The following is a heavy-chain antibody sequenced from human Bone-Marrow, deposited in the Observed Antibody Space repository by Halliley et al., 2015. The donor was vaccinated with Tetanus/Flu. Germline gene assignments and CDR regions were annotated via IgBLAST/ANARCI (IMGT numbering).Heavy chain of an antibody. V-gene: IGHV3-15*07. CDR2: IKSKTDGGTV. CDR3: TTDPSYTPFGNY. Sequence: WVGRIKSKTDGGTVDYAAPVKGRFSISRDDSKNTMYLQMISLKTEDTAVYYCTTDPSYTPFGNYGGQGTLVTVSS. D-gene: IGHD2-2*02. J-gene: IGHJ4*02.